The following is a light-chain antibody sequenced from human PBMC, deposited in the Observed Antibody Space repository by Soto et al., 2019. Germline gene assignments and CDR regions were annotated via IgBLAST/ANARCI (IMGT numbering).Light chain of an antibody. CDR3: HQYVTSPPAWA. CDR1: QSISSSY. V-gene: IGKV3-20*01. CDR2: ATS. J-gene: IGKJ1*01. Sequence: EIVLTQSPGTLSLSPGERATLSCRTSQSISSSYLAWSQQKPGQAPRLLISATSSRATGVPDRFSGSGSGTDFTLTISRLEPEHSAVYYCHQYVTSPPAWAFGQGTKVEIK.